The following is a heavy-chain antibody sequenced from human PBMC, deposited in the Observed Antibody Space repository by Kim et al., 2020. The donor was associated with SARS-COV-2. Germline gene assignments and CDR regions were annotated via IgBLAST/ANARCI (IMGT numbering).Heavy chain of an antibody. CDR3: ARDYYDSSGFADY. V-gene: IGHV1-2*02. D-gene: IGHD3-22*01. Sequence: AQKFQGRVTMTRDTSSSTAYMELSRLRSDDTAVYYCARDYYDSSGFADYWGQGTLVTVSS. J-gene: IGHJ4*02.